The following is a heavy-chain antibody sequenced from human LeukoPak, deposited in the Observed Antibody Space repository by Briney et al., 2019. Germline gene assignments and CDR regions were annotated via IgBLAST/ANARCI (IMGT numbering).Heavy chain of an antibody. CDR2: INPDNGLT. J-gene: IGHJ4*02. CDR3: ARQTGLAVAGTADY. CDR1: GYTFTVYY. V-gene: IGHV1-2*02. D-gene: IGHD6-19*01. Sequence: ASVTVSCKASGYTFTVYYMHWVRQPPGQGIEWMGWINPDNGLTKYTQKFQGRVTMTRETSISTAYMELKSLISDDTAVYFCARQTGLAVAGTADYWGKGTLVTVSS.